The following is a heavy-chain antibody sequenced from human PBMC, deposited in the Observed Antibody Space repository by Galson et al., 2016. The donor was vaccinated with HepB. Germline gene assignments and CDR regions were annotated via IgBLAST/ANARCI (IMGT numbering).Heavy chain of an antibody. D-gene: IGHD4/OR15-4a*01. CDR2: INNGAATT. V-gene: IGHV3-23*01. Sequence: SLRLSCAASGFCFSGRAMRWVRQAPGKGLEWVSGINNGAATTGYAASVKGRFTISRDNSKNTLYLQMNSLRTEDTAVYYCARDDYSGGRGSPDYWGQGTRLTVSS. CDR3: ARDDYSGGRGSPDY. J-gene: IGHJ4*02. CDR1: GFCFSGRA.